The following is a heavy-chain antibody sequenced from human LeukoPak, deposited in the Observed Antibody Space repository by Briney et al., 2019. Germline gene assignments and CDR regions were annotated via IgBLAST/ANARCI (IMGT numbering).Heavy chain of an antibody. CDR3: ARGSTCFDY. CDR1: EFTFSSYS. V-gene: IGHV3-21*01. Sequence: GGSLRLSCAASEFTFSSYSMNWVRQAPGKGLEWVSSISGSGSYIYYADSVKGRFTLSRDNAKSSLSLQMNSLRAEDTAVYYCARGSTCFDYWGQGALDTVSS. J-gene: IGHJ4*02. CDR2: ISGSGSYI.